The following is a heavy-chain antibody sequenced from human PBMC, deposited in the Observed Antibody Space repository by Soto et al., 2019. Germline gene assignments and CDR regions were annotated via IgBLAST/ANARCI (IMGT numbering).Heavy chain of an antibody. CDR2: ISYDGTKK. V-gene: IGHV3-30-3*01. J-gene: IGHJ5*02. D-gene: IGHD3-16*01. CDR3: VRCWGTRDGSDLRYNWFQP. Sequence: QVQVVESGGGVVQPGRSLRLSCAASGFPVSTYSMYWIRQAPGKGLEWVALISYDGTKKDYADSVKGRFTISRDNSKNTLYLQMKSLRTDDTAVSYGVRCWGTRDGSDLRYNWFQPWGQGTLVTVSS. CDR1: GFPVSTYS.